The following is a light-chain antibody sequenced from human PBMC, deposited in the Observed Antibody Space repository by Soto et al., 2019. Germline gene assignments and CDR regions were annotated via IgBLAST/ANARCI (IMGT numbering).Light chain of an antibody. V-gene: IGLV4-69*01. Sequence: QAVVTQSPSASASLGASVKLTCTLSSGHSNYAIAWHQQQPEKGPRYLMKLNSDGSHSKGDGIPDRFSGSSSGAERYLTISSLQSEDEADYYCQTWGTGIVAFGGGTKLTVL. J-gene: IGLJ2*01. CDR2: LNSDGSH. CDR3: QTWGTGIVA. CDR1: SGHSNYA.